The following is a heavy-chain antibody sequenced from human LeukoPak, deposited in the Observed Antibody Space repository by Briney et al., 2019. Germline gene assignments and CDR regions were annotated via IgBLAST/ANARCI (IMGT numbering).Heavy chain of an antibody. Sequence: ASVKVSCKASGYTFTSYYINWVRQAPGQGLEWMGIINPSGGDTSYAQKFQGRVTVTRDTSTSTVYMELTSLRSEDTAVYYCARRKTPGGTTAAFDYWGQGTLVTVSS. CDR3: ARRKTPGGTTAAFDY. CDR2: INPSGGDT. V-gene: IGHV1-46*01. CDR1: GYTFTSYY. J-gene: IGHJ4*02. D-gene: IGHD1-1*01.